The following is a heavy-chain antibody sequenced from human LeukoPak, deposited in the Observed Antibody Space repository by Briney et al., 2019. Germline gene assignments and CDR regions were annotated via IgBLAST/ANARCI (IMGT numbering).Heavy chain of an antibody. V-gene: IGHV3-74*01. Sequence: GGSLRLSCAASGFTFTSYYMHWVRQAPGKGLVWVSRISGDGSNTIYADSVKGRFTISRDNAKNTLYLQMNSLRAEDTAVYYCASYDFWSGYQSTMDVWGQGTTVTVSS. J-gene: IGHJ6*02. D-gene: IGHD3-3*01. CDR2: ISGDGSNT. CDR1: GFTFTSYY. CDR3: ASYDFWSGYQSTMDV.